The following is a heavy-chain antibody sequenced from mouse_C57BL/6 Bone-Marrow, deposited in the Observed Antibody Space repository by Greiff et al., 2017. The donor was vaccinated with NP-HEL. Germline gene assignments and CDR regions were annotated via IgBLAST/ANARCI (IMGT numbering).Heavy chain of an antibody. CDR3: AREGIYYGSSHYYAMDY. CDR1: GYSITSGYD. CDR2: ISYSGST. Sequence: EVHLVESGPGMVKPSQSLSLTCTVTGYSITSGYDWHWIRHFPGNKLEWMGYISYSGSTNYNPSLKSRISITHDTSKNHFLLKLNSVTTEDTATYYCAREGIYYGSSHYYAMDYWGQGTSVTVSS. D-gene: IGHD1-1*01. J-gene: IGHJ4*01. V-gene: IGHV3-1*01.